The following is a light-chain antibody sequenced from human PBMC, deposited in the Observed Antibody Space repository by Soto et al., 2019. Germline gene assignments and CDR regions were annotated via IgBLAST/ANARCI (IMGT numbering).Light chain of an antibody. Sequence: EVVLTQSPGTLSLSPGERATLSCRGSQSINNNYLAWYQQRPGQAHRLLIYGSSDRATGIPDRFSGSGSGTDFTLTISRLEPDDVAVYYCHQYGSSPPYTFGQGTKLEI. CDR2: GSS. V-gene: IGKV3-20*01. CDR1: QSINNNY. CDR3: HQYGSSPPYT. J-gene: IGKJ2*01.